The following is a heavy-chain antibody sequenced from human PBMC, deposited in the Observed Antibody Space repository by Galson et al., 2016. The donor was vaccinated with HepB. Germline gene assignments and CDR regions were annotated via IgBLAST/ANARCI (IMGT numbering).Heavy chain of an antibody. CDR1: EGSINRYY. Sequence: TLSLTCTVSEGSINRYYWNWIRQPPGKGLEWIGHIYYSGNTNNNPSLKSRVTISVDTSKNQFSLKLSSVTAADTAVYYCARKSLGGGYFHLWGQGTLVTVSS. CDR2: IYYSGNT. J-gene: IGHJ1*01. D-gene: IGHD3-10*01. V-gene: IGHV4-59*01. CDR3: ARKSLGGGYFHL.